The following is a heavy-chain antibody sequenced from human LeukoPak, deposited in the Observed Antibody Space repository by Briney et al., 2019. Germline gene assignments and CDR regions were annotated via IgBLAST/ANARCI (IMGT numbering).Heavy chain of an antibody. J-gene: IGHJ4*02. CDR2: TTGSDGST. D-gene: IGHD1-26*01. CDR3: AKEEGSRSYRGPFDY. CDR1: GFTFSSYA. V-gene: IGHV3-23*01. Sequence: TGGSLRLSCAASGFTFSSYAMSWVRQAPGKGLEWASGTTGSDGSTYYADSVRGRFTISRDNSKNTLYLQMNSLRAEDTAVYYCAKEEGSRSYRGPFDYWGQGTLVTVSS.